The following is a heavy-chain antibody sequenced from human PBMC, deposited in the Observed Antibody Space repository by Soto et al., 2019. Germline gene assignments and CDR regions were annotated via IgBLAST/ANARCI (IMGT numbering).Heavy chain of an antibody. CDR3: AKVGYCSSTSCYGHYYYMDV. CDR1: GFTFSSYA. Sequence: GGSLRLSCAASGFTFSSYAMSWVRQAPGKGLEWVSAISGSGGSTYYADSVKGRFTISRDNSKNTLYLQMNSLRAEDTAVYYCAKVGYCSSTSCYGHYYYMDVWGKGTTVTVSS. D-gene: IGHD2-2*01. V-gene: IGHV3-23*01. J-gene: IGHJ6*03. CDR2: ISGSGGST.